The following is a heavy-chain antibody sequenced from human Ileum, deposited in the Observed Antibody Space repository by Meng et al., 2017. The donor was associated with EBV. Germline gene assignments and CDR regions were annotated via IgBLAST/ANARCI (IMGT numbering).Heavy chain of an antibody. CDR1: GGSFSDSF. D-gene: IGHD2-15*01. J-gene: IGHJ4*02. CDR3: ATSGEVLTPLDY. CDR2: MNHSGDT. V-gene: IGHV4-34*01. Sequence: VQLKGQGVGLLKESETPGLPLTVYGGSFSDSFCSCIRQPAGKGLEWIVEMNHSGDTNYNPSLNPSIIRRVTIIVNKSKNQSSLKLCTVIGADTAVYYYATSGEVLTPLDYWGQGTLVTVSS.